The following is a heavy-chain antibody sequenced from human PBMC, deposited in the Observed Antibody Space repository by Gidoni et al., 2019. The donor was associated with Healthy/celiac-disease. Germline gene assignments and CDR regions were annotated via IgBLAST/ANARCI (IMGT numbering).Heavy chain of an antibody. D-gene: IGHD1-7*01. CDR1: GFTFAAYA. CDR2: ISWNSGSI. J-gene: IGHJ3*02. CDR3: AKDLTGTTDAFDI. Sequence: EVQLVEYGGVLLQPGRSLRLPCSAAGFTFAAYAMHWVRQPPGKGREWVSGISWNSGSIGYADSVKGRFTISRDNAKNSLYLQMNSLRAEDTALYYCAKDLTGTTDAFDIWGQGTMVTVSS. V-gene: IGHV3-9*01.